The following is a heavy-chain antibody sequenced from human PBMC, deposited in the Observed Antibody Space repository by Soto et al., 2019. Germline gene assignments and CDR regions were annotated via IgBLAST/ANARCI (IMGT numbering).Heavy chain of an antibody. CDR1: GFAVSSSV. CDR3: AKVKRPPPPYSAYEPFDS. CDR2: FWTDGTTK. V-gene: IGHV3-33*08. Sequence: QVQLVESGGGVVQPGGSLRLSCDTSGFAVSSSVMHWVRQAPGKGLEWVAVFWTDGTTKYYVDSVKGRFTISRDYSKNTLYLEMNSLRPEDTALYYCAKVKRPPPPYSAYEPFDSWGQGTLVSVST. D-gene: IGHD5-12*01. J-gene: IGHJ4*02.